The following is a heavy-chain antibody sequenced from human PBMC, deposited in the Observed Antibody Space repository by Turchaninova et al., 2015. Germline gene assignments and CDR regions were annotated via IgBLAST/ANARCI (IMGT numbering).Heavy chain of an antibody. CDR2: NRSKHSGGTK. CDR1: GFTFADYG. D-gene: IGHD1-26*01. V-gene: IGHV3-49*04. CDR3: ARWILWEPAINDY. Sequence: EVKLVESGGDLVQPGRCLRLSCTGSGFTFADYGLSRVRQAPGKGRGWLGLNRSKHSGGTKEYAASVKGRFTISRDDSKDSAYLQMNSLKNEDTGLYYGARWILWEPAINDYWGQGILVTVSS. J-gene: IGHJ4*02.